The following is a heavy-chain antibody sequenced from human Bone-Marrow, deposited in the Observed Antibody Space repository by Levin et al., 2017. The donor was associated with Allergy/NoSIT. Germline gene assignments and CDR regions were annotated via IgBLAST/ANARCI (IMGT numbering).Heavy chain of an antibody. CDR3: ASSVQWLLLTFDY. D-gene: IGHD3-22*01. CDR1: GFTFSSYA. CDR2: ISYDGSNK. V-gene: IGHV3-30*04. Sequence: PGGSLRLSCAASGFTFSSYAMHWVRQAPGKGLEWVAVISYDGSNKYYADSVKGRFTISRDNSKNTLYLQMNSLRAEDTAVYYCASSVQWLLLTFDYWGQGTLVTVSS. J-gene: IGHJ4*02.